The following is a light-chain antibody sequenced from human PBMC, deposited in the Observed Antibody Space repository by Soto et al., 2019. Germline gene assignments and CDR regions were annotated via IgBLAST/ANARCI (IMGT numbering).Light chain of an antibody. CDR2: TAS. CDR3: QQANSFTLT. Sequence: DIQGTQSPSSVSASVGDRVTITCRAGQDIGRWLTWYQRKRGKAPKLXISTASSLQSGVPSRFSGSGAGTECTRTISSLQPEDVATDDCQQANSFTLTFGGGTKVDIK. J-gene: IGKJ4*01. CDR1: QDIGRW. V-gene: IGKV1D-12*01.